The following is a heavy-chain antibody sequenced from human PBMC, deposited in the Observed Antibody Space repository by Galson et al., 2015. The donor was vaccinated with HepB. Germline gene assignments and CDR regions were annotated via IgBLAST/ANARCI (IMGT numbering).Heavy chain of an antibody. D-gene: IGHD6-19*01. CDR1: GYRFTTYW. CDR2: IYPGDSDT. J-gene: IGHJ4*02. V-gene: IGHV5-51*01. Sequence: QSGAEVKKPGDSLKISCKGSGYRFTTYWIGWVRQMPGKGLEWRGIIYPGDSDTRYSPSFQGQVTMSADKSISTAYLQWSSLKASDTAMYYCARPVYSSGWYLDYWGQGTLVTVSS. CDR3: ARPVYSSGWYLDY.